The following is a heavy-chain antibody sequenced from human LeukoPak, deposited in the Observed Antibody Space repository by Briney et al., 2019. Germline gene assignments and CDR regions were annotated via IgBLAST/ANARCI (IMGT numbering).Heavy chain of an antibody. Sequence: ASVKVSCKASGYTFTAYFMHWVRQAPGQGLEWMGWINPNSGDTNYAQKFQGRVTMTRDTSISTVYMDLSGLRSDDTAVYYCARDSFGYDYDFDYLGQGTLVTVSS. V-gene: IGHV1-2*02. CDR2: INPNSGDT. CDR3: ARDSFGYDYDFDY. J-gene: IGHJ4*02. D-gene: IGHD4-17*01. CDR1: GYTFTAYF.